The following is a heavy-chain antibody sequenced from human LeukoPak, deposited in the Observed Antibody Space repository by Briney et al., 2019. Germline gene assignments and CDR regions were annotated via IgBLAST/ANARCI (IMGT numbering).Heavy chain of an antibody. CDR2: INAGNGNT. CDR3: ARDLWTGDSGFGY. Sequence: ASVKVSCKASGYTFTSYAMHWVRQAPGQRLEWMGWINAGNGNTKYSQKFQGRVTITRDTSASTAYMVLSSLRSEDTAVYYCARDLWTGDSGFGYWGQGTLVTVSS. CDR1: GYTFTSYA. D-gene: IGHD4-17*01. V-gene: IGHV1-3*01. J-gene: IGHJ4*02.